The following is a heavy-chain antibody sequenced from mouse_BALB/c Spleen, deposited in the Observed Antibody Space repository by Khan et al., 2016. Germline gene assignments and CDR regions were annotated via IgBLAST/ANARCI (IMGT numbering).Heavy chain of an antibody. Sequence: VQLQQSGPELMKPGASVKISCKASGYSFTSYYMHCVKQSHGKSLEWIGYIDPFNGGTSYNQKFKGKATLTVDKSSSTAYMQLSSLTTEDSAVYYCASSTESFYAMDYWGQGTSITVSS. V-gene: IGHV1-31*01. J-gene: IGHJ4*01. CDR1: GYSFTSYY. D-gene: IGHD1-1*01. CDR3: ASSTESFYAMDY. CDR2: IDPFNGGT.